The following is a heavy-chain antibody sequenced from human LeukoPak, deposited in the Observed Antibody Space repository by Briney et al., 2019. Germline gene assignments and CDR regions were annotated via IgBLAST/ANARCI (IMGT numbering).Heavy chain of an antibody. Sequence: QPGGSLRLSCAASGFTFSGYWMNWVRQAPGRGLEWVAHIKQDGSEQYYVDSVKGRFTISRDNARNALYLQMNSLRAEDTAIYYCTNVPRGVGDYWGQETLVTVSS. J-gene: IGHJ4*02. D-gene: IGHD3-10*01. CDR2: IKQDGSEQ. V-gene: IGHV3-7*01. CDR3: TNVPRGVGDY. CDR1: GFTFSGYW.